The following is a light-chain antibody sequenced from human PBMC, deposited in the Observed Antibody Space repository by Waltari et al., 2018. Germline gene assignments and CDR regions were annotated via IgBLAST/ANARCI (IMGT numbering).Light chain of an antibody. CDR3: QIWDTLSHHFV. J-gene: IGLJ1*01. Sequence: SSVLTQPPSVSVAPGQTARITWWGNNIERRSINCYQQKPGQAPVLVVYDDIARPSGIPERLSGSKSGNTATLSITRVEAGDEADYYCQIWDTLSHHFVFGAGTKVTVL. V-gene: IGLV3-21*02. CDR2: DDI. CDR1: NIERRS.